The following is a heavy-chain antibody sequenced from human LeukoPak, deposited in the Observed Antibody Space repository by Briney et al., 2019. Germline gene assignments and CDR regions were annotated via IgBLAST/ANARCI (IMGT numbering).Heavy chain of an antibody. J-gene: IGHJ4*02. CDR2: IIPILGIA. D-gene: IGHD4-17*01. Sequence: SVKVSCKASGGTFSSYAISWVRQAPGQGLEWMGRIIPILGIANYAQKFQGRVTITADKSTSTAYMELSRLKSDDTAVYYCARDDYGDYGPGDSWGQGTLVTVSS. CDR1: GGTFSSYA. V-gene: IGHV1-69*04. CDR3: ARDDYGDYGPGDS.